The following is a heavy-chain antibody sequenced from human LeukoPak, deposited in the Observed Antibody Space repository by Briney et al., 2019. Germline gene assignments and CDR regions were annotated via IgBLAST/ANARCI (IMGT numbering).Heavy chain of an antibody. D-gene: IGHD3-22*01. J-gene: IGHJ4*02. CDR2: IYYSGST. CDR1: GGSISSYY. CDR3: ARGVSGSGYYYGDYFDY. V-gene: IGHV4-59*01. Sequence: SETLSLTCTVSGGSISSYYWSWIRQPPGKGLEWIGYIYYSGSTNYNPSLKSRVTISVDTSKNQFSLKLSSVTAADTAVYYCARGVSGSGYYYGDYFDYWGQGTLVTVSS.